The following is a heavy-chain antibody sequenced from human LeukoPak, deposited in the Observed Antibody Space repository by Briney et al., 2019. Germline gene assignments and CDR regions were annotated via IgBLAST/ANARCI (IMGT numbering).Heavy chain of an antibody. D-gene: IGHD6-19*01. J-gene: IGHJ4*02. CDR2: ISHDGSNK. CDR1: GFTFSSYG. V-gene: IGHV3-30*03. Sequence: PGGSLRLSCAASGFTFSSYGMHWVRQAPGKGLEWVAVISHDGSNKYYADSVKGRFTISRDNSKNTLYLQMNSLRAEDTAVYYCAGPPAYSSGWYGGAVQVFDYWGQGTLVTVSS. CDR3: AGPPAYSSGWYGGAVQVFDY.